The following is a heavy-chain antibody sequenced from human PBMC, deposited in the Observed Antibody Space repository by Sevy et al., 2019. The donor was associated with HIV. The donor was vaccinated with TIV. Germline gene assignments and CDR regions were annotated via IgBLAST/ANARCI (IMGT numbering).Heavy chain of an antibody. V-gene: IGHV4-39*01. J-gene: IGHJ4*02. CDR2: IYYSGSA. CDR3: ARQTATTGLDY. D-gene: IGHD1-1*01. Sequence: SETLSLTCTVSGDSISSSRYYWGWIRQPPGTGLEWIGCIYYSGSAYYTPSLKSRVTISVDASKNQFSLKLTSVTAADTAVYYCARQTATTGLDYWGQGTLVTVSS. CDR1: GDSISSSRYY.